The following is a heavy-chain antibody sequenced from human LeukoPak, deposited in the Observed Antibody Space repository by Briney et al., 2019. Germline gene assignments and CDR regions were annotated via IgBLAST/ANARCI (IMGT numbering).Heavy chain of an antibody. D-gene: IGHD3-10*01. CDR2: INQDGSEK. J-gene: IGHJ6*03. V-gene: IGHV3-7*01. CDR1: GFTFSSYA. Sequence: PGGSLRLSCAASGFTFSSYAMSWVRQAPGKGLEWVANINQDGSEKYYVDSVKGRFTISRDNAKNSVYLQMNRLRAEDTAVYYCARDHGSSYYYYYMDVWGKGTTVTVSS. CDR3: ARDHGSSYYYYYMDV.